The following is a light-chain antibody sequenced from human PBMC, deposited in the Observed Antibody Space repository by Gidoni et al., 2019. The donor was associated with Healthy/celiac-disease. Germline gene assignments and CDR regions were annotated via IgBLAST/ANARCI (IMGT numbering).Light chain of an antibody. J-gene: IGKJ3*01. CDR2: AAS. V-gene: IGKV1-39*01. CDR3: HEGYISLH. CDR1: QSISSY. Sequence: APSLSASVVDRVTITCRASQSISSYLNWYQQKPGKAPKRLIYAASSLQSGVPSMFSGSGSGTDFSLNISRLHPQDYANKFFHEGYISLHFGAGTKVDIK.